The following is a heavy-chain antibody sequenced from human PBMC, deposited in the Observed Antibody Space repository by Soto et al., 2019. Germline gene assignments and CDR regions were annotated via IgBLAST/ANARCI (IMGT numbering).Heavy chain of an antibody. J-gene: IGHJ5*02. Sequence: EVQLVESGGGLVQPGGSLRLSCAASGFTFSSYSMNWVRQAPGKGLEWVSYISSSSSTIYYAYSVKGRFTISRDNAKNSLYLQMNSLRAEDTAVYYCAREYCSSTSCLNWFDPWGQGTLVTVSS. CDR1: GFTFSSYS. CDR2: ISSSSSTI. V-gene: IGHV3-48*01. D-gene: IGHD2-2*01. CDR3: AREYCSSTSCLNWFDP.